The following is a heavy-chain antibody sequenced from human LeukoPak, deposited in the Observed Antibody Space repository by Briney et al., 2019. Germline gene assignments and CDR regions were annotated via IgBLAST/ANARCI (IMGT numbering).Heavy chain of an antibody. Sequence: GASVKVSCKASGYTFTGYYMHWVRQAPGQGLEWMGWINPNSGGTNYAQKFQGRVTMTRDTSISTAYMELSRLRSDDTAVYYCARRPHPDYDFWSGYPYYYYGMDVWGQGTTVTVSS. CDR2: INPNSGGT. D-gene: IGHD3-3*01. J-gene: IGHJ6*02. V-gene: IGHV1-2*02. CDR1: GYTFTGYY. CDR3: ARRPHPDYDFWSGYPYYYYGMDV.